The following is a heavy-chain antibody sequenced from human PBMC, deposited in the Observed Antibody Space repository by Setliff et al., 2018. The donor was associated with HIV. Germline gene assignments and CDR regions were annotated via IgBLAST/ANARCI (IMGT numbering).Heavy chain of an antibody. D-gene: IGHD3-22*01. CDR1: GFTFSSYA. CDR2: IKQDGSER. CDR3: ARETMYDSRGYLSHYFDY. J-gene: IGHJ4*02. V-gene: IGHV3-7*01. Sequence: PGGSLRLSCAASGFTFSSYAMHWVRPAPGKGLEWVANIKQDGSERSYVDSVKGRFTISRDNAKNSLYLQMNSLRVEDTAVYYCARETMYDSRGYLSHYFDYWGQGTPVTVSS.